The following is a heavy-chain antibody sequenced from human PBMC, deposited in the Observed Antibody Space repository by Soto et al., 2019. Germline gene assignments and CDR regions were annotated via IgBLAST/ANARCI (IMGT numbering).Heavy chain of an antibody. CDR3: AKDSCSSTSCYAYYYYYMDV. Sequence: HPGGSLRLSCAASGFTFSSYAMSWVRQAPGKGLERVSAISGSGGSTYYADSVKGRFTISRDNSKNTLYLQMNSLRAEDTAVYYCAKDSCSSTSCYAYYYYYMDVWGKGTTVTVSS. J-gene: IGHJ6*03. D-gene: IGHD2-2*01. CDR2: ISGSGGST. CDR1: GFTFSSYA. V-gene: IGHV3-23*01.